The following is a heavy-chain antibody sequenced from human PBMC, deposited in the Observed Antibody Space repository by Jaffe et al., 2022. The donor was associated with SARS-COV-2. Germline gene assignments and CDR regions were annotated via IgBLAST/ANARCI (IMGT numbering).Heavy chain of an antibody. CDR1: GFTFSSYA. CDR3: ATAQWFGYYDSSGYYSPFDY. D-gene: IGHD3-22*01. Sequence: EVQLLESGGGLVQPGGSLRLSCAASGFTFSSYAMSWVRQAPGKGLEWVSAISGSGGSTYYADSVKGRFTISRDNSKNTLYLQMNSLRAEDTAVYYCATAQWFGYYDSSGYYSPFDYWGQGTLVTVSS. CDR2: ISGSGGST. V-gene: IGHV3-23*01. J-gene: IGHJ4*02.